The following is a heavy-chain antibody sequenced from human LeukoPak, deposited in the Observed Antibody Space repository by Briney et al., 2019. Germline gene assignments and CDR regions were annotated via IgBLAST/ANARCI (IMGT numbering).Heavy chain of an antibody. CDR2: IKQDGSEK. Sequence: PGGSLRLSCAASGFTSSSYWMSWVRQAPGKGLEWVANIKQDGSEKYYVDSVKGRFTISRDNAKNSLYLQMNSLRAEDTAVYYCAREGVDDAFDIWGQGTMVTVSS. CDR1: GFTSSSYW. J-gene: IGHJ3*02. CDR3: AREGVDDAFDI. V-gene: IGHV3-7*01.